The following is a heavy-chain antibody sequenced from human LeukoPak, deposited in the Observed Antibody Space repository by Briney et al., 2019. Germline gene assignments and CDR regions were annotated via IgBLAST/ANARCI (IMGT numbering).Heavy chain of an antibody. J-gene: IGHJ3*01. CDR1: GFTFSSYW. CDR2: IKKDGSEK. CDR3: ARVLLGMSAFDL. Sequence: GGSLRLSCAASGFTFSSYWMSWVRQAPGKGLEWVANIKKDGSEKYYVDSVKGRFTISRDNAKNSLFLQMNSLRADDTAVYSCARVLLGMSAFDLWGQGTMVSVSS. D-gene: IGHD3-9*01. V-gene: IGHV3-7*04.